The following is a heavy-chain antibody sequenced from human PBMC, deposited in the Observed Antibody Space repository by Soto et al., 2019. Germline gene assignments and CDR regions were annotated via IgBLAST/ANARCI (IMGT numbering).Heavy chain of an antibody. CDR2: IYYSGST. Sequence: QLQLQESGPGLVKPSETLSLTCTVSGGSISRSSYYWGWIRQPPGKGLEWIGSIYYSGSTHYNPSLKTRVTISVATSNTLFPLKLSSVTAADTAVYYWATLWFGAADYWGQGTLVTVSS. CDR1: GGSISRSSYY. J-gene: IGHJ4*02. D-gene: IGHD3-10*01. V-gene: IGHV4-39*01. CDR3: ATLWFGAADY.